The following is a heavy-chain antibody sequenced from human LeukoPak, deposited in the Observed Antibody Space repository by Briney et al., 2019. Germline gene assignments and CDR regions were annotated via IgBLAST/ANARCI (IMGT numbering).Heavy chain of an antibody. CDR1: GFTFNSYS. V-gene: IGHV3-48*04. CDR2: ISSSGSTI. CDR3: ARRGYSGYDPLGDAFDI. D-gene: IGHD5-12*01. J-gene: IGHJ3*02. Sequence: GGSLRLSCAASGFTFNSYSMNWVRQAPGKGLEWVSYISSSGSTIYYADSVKGRFTISRDDAKNSLYLQMNSLRAEDTAVYYCARRGYSGYDPLGDAFDIWGQGTMVTVSS.